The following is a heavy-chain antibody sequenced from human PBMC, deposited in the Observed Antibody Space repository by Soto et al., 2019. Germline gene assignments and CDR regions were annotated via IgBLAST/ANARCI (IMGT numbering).Heavy chain of an antibody. Sequence: EVQLVQSGAEIEKPGESLKISCKGSGYSFSSYWIGWVCQMPGKGLEWMGIIYPGDSDTRYSPSFQGQVTISADKSISTAYLQWSSLKASDTAMYYCARLQLPIGRAFDIWGQGTMVTVSS. D-gene: IGHD2-2*01. CDR1: GYSFSSYW. CDR2: IYPGDSDT. J-gene: IGHJ3*02. V-gene: IGHV5-51*03. CDR3: ARLQLPIGRAFDI.